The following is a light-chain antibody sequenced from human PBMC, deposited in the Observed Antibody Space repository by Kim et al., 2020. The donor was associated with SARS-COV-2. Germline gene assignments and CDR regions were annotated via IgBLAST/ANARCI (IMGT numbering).Light chain of an antibody. V-gene: IGLV7-46*01. J-gene: IGLJ3*02. CDR2: DTN. CDR1: TGVVNSGHY. CDR3: LLSYSDAWV. Sequence: VTLTCGSSTGVVNSGHYPYCFQQKPGPAPTTLIYDTNHKHSWTPARFSGSLLGGKAALTLSGAQPADEAEYYCLLSYSDAWVFGGGPQLTVL.